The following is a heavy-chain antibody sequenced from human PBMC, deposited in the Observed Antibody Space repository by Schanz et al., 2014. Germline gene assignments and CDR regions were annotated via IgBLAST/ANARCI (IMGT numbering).Heavy chain of an antibody. J-gene: IGHJ4*02. Sequence: EVQLVESGGGLVQPGRSLRLSCAASGFTFSRNAMNWVRQAPGKGLEWVSAISTGGGNTYYTDSVKGRFTISRDNSRNTLYLQMSSLRAEDTAVYYCVKEGTVVSGYPRDHWGQGTLVTVSS. CDR2: ISTGGGNT. CDR1: GFTFSRNA. CDR3: VKEGTVVSGYPRDH. V-gene: IGHV3-23*04. D-gene: IGHD2-2*01.